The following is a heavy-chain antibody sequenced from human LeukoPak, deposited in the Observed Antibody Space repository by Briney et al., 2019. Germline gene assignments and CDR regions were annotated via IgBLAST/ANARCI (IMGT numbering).Heavy chain of an antibody. CDR2: IIPTFGTA. J-gene: IGHJ6*02. D-gene: IGHD4-23*01. CDR3: ARADYGGSYYYYGMDV. V-gene: IGHV1-69*13. CDR1: GGTFSSYA. Sequence: SVKVSCKASGGTFSSYAISWVRQAPGQGLEWMGGIIPTFGTANYAQKFQGRVTITADESTSTAYMELSSLRSEDTAVYYCARADYGGSYYYYGMDVWGQGTTVTVSS.